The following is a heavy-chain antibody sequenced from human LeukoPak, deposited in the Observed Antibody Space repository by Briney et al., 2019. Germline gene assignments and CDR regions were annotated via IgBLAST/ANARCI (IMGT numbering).Heavy chain of an antibody. CDR1: GGSISSGDYY. J-gene: IGHJ6*02. Sequence: KPSETLSLTCTVSGGSISSGDYYWSWIRQPPGKGLEWIGYIYYSGSTYYNPSLKSRVTISVDTSKNQFSLKLSSVTAADTAAYYCARGRGYSSSWYVLYYYGMDVWGQGTTVTVSS. CDR3: ARGRGYSSSWYVLYYYGMDV. CDR2: IYYSGST. D-gene: IGHD6-13*01. V-gene: IGHV4-30-4*02.